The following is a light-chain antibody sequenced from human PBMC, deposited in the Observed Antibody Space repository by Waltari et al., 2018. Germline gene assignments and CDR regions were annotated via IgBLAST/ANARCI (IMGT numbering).Light chain of an antibody. CDR3: SSYTSISAWV. V-gene: IGLV2-14*01. Sequence: QSALTQPASVSGSPGQSITISCTGTSSDVGGYNYVSWYQQHPGKAPKLMLYDVSKRPLVVSNRSSGYKSGNTASLTISGLQAEDEADYYCSSYTSISAWVFGGGTKLTVL. CDR1: SSDVGGYNY. J-gene: IGLJ3*02. CDR2: DVS.